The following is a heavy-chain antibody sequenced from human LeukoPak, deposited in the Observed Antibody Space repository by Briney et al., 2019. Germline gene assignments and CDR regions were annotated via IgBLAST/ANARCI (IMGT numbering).Heavy chain of an antibody. J-gene: IGHJ4*02. Sequence: GGSLRLSCAASGFTFSSYWMSWVRQAPGKGLEWVADMKQDGSEKYYVDSVKGRFTISRDNAKNSLYLQMNSLRAEDTAVYYCARDPRGREPLLPTLDYWGQGTLVTVSS. CDR3: ARDPRGREPLLPTLDY. V-gene: IGHV3-7*01. CDR2: MKQDGSEK. D-gene: IGHD1-14*01. CDR1: GFTFSSYW.